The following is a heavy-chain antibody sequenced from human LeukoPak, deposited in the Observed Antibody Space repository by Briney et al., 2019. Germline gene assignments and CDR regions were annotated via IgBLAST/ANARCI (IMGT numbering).Heavy chain of an antibody. CDR3: ARRIVGATWYDY. CDR2: IYYSGST. V-gene: IGHV4-59*08. D-gene: IGHD1-26*01. J-gene: IGHJ4*02. CDR1: GGSISSYY. Sequence: SETLSLTCTVSGGSISSYYWSWIRQPPGKGLEWIGYIYYSGSTNYNPSLKSRVTISVDTSKNQFSLKLSSVTAADTAVYYCARRIVGATWYDYWGQGTLVTVSS.